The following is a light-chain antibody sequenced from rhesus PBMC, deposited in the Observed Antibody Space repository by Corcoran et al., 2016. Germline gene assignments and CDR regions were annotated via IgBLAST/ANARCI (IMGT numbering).Light chain of an antibody. CDR2: YAS. CDR3: QQYNSDPPLT. V-gene: IGKV1-37*01. CDR1: QGFSSY. J-gene: IGKJ4*01. Sequence: DIQMTQSPSSLSASVGDRVTITCRASQGFSSYLAWYQQKPGEAPKPLIFYASNLESGVPSRFSGSGAGTEFNLTISSLQPEDFATYYCQQYNSDPPLTFGGGTKVEIK.